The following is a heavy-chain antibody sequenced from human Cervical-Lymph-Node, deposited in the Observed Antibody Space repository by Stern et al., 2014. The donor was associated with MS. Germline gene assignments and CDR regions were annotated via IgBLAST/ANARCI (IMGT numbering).Heavy chain of an antibody. CDR3: ASQRGEGTDY. V-gene: IGHV4-39*01. CDR2: IYYSGST. CDR1: GGSISSSSYY. D-gene: IGHD3-10*01. Sequence: QVQLQESGPGLVKPSETLSLTCTVSGGSISSSSYYWGWIRQPPGKGLEWIGSIYYSGSTYYNPSLKSRVTISVDTSKNQSSLKLSSVTAADTAVYYCASQRGEGTDYWGQGTLVTVSS. J-gene: IGHJ4*02.